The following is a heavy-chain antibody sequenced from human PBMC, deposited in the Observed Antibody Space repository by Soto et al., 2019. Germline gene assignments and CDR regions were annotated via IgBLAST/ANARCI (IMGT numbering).Heavy chain of an antibody. Sequence: SETLSLTCAVSGGSISSSNWWSWVRQPPGKGLEWIGEIYHSGSTNYNPSLKSRVTISVDKSKNQFSLKLSSVTAADTAVYYCAREDIVVVPAAMPAFDIWGQGTMVTVSS. CDR1: GGSISSSNW. CDR2: IYHSGST. D-gene: IGHD2-2*01. V-gene: IGHV4-4*02. CDR3: AREDIVVVPAAMPAFDI. J-gene: IGHJ3*02.